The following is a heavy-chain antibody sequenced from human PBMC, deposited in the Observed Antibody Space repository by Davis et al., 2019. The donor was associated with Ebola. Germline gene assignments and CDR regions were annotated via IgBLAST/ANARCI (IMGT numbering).Heavy chain of an antibody. CDR2: IKQDGSEK. J-gene: IGHJ6*02. CDR3: ASYGNYGPWYYGMDV. Sequence: PGGSLRLSCAASGFTFSSYWMSWVRQAPGKGLEWVANIKQDGSEKYYVDSVKGRFTISRDNAKNSLYLQMNSLRAEDTAVYYCASYGNYGPWYYGMDVWGQGTTVTVSS. D-gene: IGHD3-10*01. V-gene: IGHV3-7*01. CDR1: GFTFSSYW.